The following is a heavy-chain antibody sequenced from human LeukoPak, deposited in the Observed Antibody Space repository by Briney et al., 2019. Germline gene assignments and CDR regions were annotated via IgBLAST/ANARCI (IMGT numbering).Heavy chain of an antibody. J-gene: IGHJ5*02. Sequence: PSETLSLTCVVSGGSVSGYYWGWIRQPPGRGLEWIGYVYYSGSTNYNPSLKSRVTISVDTSKNQFSLKLSSVTAADTAVYYCAGSSKTAPQPFGPVWGFDPWGQGTLVTVSS. V-gene: IGHV4-59*02. CDR2: VYYSGST. D-gene: IGHD3/OR15-3a*01. CDR3: AGSSKTAPQPFGPVWGFDP. CDR1: GGSVSGYY.